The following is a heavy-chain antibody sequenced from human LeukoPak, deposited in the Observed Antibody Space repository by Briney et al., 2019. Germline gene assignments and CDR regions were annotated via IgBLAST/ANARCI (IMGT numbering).Heavy chain of an antibody. D-gene: IGHD6-13*01. J-gene: IGHJ5*02. Sequence: PGGSLRLSCAASGFTVSTNYMSWVRQAPGRGLEWVSVIYSGGNTYYADSVKGRFTISRDNSKNTLYLQMNSLRADDTAVYYCAREGQSSSGGWFDPWGQGTLVTVSS. CDR2: IYSGGNT. CDR3: AREGQSSSGGWFDP. CDR1: GFTVSTNY. V-gene: IGHV3-66*01.